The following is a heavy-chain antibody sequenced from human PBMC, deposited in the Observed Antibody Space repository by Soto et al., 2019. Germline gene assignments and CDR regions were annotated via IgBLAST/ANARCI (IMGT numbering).Heavy chain of an antibody. CDR2: LYISGST. CDR3: ARSAVTTQYYYYGMDV. CDR1: GDSISSYY. J-gene: IGHJ6*02. V-gene: IGHV4-4*07. Sequence: SETLSLTCTVSGDSISSYYWSWIRQPAGKGLEWIGHLYISGSTNYNPSLKSRVSMSVDTSKNQFSLKLTSVTAADTAVYYCARSAVTTQYYYYGMDVWGQGTTVTVSS. D-gene: IGHD4-17*01.